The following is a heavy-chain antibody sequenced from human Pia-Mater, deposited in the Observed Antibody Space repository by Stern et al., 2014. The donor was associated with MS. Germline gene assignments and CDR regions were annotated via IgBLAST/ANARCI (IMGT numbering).Heavy chain of an antibody. J-gene: IGHJ4*02. Sequence: VQLVESGAEVKKPGASVKVSCKGSGSTLTDFFMHWVRQPPGKGLEWMGGFDPEDGETIYAQNFQGRVTMTEDTSTDTAYMELSSLRSDDTAVYYCATDYNYWGQGTLVTVSS. CDR2: FDPEDGET. CDR1: GSTLTDFF. V-gene: IGHV1-24*01. CDR3: ATDYNY. D-gene: IGHD3-10*01.